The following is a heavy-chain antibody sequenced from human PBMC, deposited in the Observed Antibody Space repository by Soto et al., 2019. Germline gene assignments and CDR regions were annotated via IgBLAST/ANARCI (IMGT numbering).Heavy chain of an antibody. V-gene: IGHV1-2*02. CDR1: GYTFIDYY. CDR3: ARVSFTCIWSTGYIDV. CDR2: VNPNSGGT. D-gene: IGHD3-3*02. Sequence: QVQLVQSGAEVKKPGASVKVSCKASGYTFIDYYIHWVRQAPGQGLEWMGWVNPNSGGTNYAQNFQGSVNMTRDTSINTAYMELSSLISDDTAVYYCARVSFTCIWSTGYIDVWGQGTAITVSS. J-gene: IGHJ6*03.